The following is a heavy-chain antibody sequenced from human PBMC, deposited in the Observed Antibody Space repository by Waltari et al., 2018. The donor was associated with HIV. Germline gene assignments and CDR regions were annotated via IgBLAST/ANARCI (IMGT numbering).Heavy chain of an antibody. V-gene: IGHV3-72*01. CDR3: ALGDFWSGEGVYYYGMDV. CDR2: TRNKANSYTT. Sequence: EVQLVESGGGLVQPGGSLRLSCAASGFPFSDHYMDWVRQAPGKGREWVGRTRNKANSYTTEYAASVKGRFTISRDDSKNSLYLQMNSLKTEDTAVYYCALGDFWSGEGVYYYGMDVWGQGTTVTVSS. CDR1: GFPFSDHY. D-gene: IGHD3-3*01. J-gene: IGHJ6*02.